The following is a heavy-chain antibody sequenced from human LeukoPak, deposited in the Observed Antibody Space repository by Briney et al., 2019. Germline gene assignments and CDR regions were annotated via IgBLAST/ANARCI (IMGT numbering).Heavy chain of an antibody. CDR2: INHSGST. V-gene: IGHV4-34*01. J-gene: IGHJ6*02. Sequence: SETLSLTCAVYGGSFSGYYWSWIRQPPGKGLEWIGEINHSGSTNYNPSLKSRVTISVDRSKNQFSLKLSSVTAADTAVYYCARGKTEYDFWSGYPTYYGMDVWGQGTTVTVSS. CDR1: GGSFSGYY. D-gene: IGHD3-3*01. CDR3: ARGKTEYDFWSGYPTYYGMDV.